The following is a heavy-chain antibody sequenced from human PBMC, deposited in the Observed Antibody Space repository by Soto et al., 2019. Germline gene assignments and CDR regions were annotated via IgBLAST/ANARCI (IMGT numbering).Heavy chain of an antibody. D-gene: IGHD3-10*01. CDR3: ARDGPPYRPTYGWFGP. CDR1: GFTFNSYW. J-gene: IGHJ5*02. V-gene: IGHV3-7*01. Sequence: PGGSVRLSCAASGFTFNSYWMSWVRQTPGKGLEWVANIKQDGGEKHYVDPVKGRFTISRDNAKNSLHLQMNSLRVEDTGVYYCARDGPPYRPTYGWFGPPGQGTLVSVS. CDR2: IKQDGGEK.